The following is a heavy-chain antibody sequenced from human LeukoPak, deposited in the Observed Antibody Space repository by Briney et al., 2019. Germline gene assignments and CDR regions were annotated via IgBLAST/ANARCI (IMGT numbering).Heavy chain of an antibody. Sequence: SETLSLTCPVSGGSIRSYYWSWIRQPPGKGLEWAGFIFYSGTTDSNPSLKSRVTISVDTSKNHFSLKLSSGTAADTAVYYCAPLGYCSSTSCYTGGWFDPWGQGTLVTVSS. CDR1: GGSIRSYY. CDR2: IFYSGTT. V-gene: IGHV4-59*12. D-gene: IGHD2-2*02. J-gene: IGHJ5*02. CDR3: APLGYCSSTSCYTGGWFDP.